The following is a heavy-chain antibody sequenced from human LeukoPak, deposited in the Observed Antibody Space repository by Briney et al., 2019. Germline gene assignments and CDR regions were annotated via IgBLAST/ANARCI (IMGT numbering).Heavy chain of an antibody. CDR1: GGSISSYY. Sequence: PSETLSLTCTVSGGSISSYYWSWLRQPAGKGLEWIGYIYYSGSTNYNPSLKSRVTISVDTSKNQFSLKLSSVPAADTAVYYCARRGSSWYSHFDYWGQGTLVTVSS. CDR2: IYYSGST. V-gene: IGHV4-59*08. D-gene: IGHD6-13*01. J-gene: IGHJ4*02. CDR3: ARRGSSWYSHFDY.